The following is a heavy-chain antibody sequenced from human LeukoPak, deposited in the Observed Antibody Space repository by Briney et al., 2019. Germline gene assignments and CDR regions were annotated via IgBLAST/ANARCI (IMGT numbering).Heavy chain of an antibody. J-gene: IGHJ4*02. CDR2: ISYDGSNK. CDR3: AKDWSRVVVITTLDY. V-gene: IGHV3-30*18. Sequence: GGSLRLSCAASGFTFSSHGMHWVRQARGKGLEWVAVISYDGSNKYYADSVKGRFTISRDNSKNTLYLQMNSLRAEDTAVYYCAKDWSRVVVITTLDYWGQGTLVTVSS. D-gene: IGHD3-22*01. CDR1: GFTFSSHG.